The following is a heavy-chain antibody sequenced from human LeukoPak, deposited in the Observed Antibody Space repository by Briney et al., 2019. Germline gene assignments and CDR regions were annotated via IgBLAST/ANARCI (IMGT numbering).Heavy chain of an antibody. D-gene: IGHD3-9*01. J-gene: IGHJ6*04. CDR2: ISAYNGNT. Sequence: ASVKVSCKASGYTFTSYGISWVRQAPGQGLEWMGWISAYNGNTNYAQKLQGRVTMTTDTSTSTAYMELRSLRSDDTAVYYCARDRGVRYFDRLSPAYGMDVWGKGTTVTVSS. V-gene: IGHV1-18*04. CDR1: GYTFTSYG. CDR3: ARDRGVRYFDRLSPAYGMDV.